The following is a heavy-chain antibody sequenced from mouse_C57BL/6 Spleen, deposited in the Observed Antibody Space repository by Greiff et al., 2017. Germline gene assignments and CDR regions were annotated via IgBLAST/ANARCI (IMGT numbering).Heavy chain of an antibody. CDR2: ISSGGDYI. Sequence: EVKLVESGEGLVKPGGSLKLSCAASGFTFSSYAMSWVRQTPEKRLEWVAYISSGGDYIYYADTVKGRFTISRDNARNTLYLQMSSLKSEDTAMYYCTRANYDYDDAMDYWGQGTSVTVSS. D-gene: IGHD2-4*01. J-gene: IGHJ4*01. V-gene: IGHV5-9-1*02. CDR3: TRANYDYDDAMDY. CDR1: GFTFSSYA.